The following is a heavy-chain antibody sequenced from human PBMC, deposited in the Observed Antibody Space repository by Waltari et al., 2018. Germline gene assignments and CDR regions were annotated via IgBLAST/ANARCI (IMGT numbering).Heavy chain of an antibody. Sequence: QVQLVQSGTEVKKPGASVKVSCQASGYSFTAYHLHWVRQAPGQGLEWLGWINPKNEDTSYAQNFLGRVTMTRDTAINTVYMDLSGLRSDDTAVFYCARDPGPIVGAPDYWGQGTLVTVSS. V-gene: IGHV1-2*02. D-gene: IGHD1-26*01. CDR1: GYSFTAYH. CDR3: ARDPGPIVGAPDY. CDR2: INPKNEDT. J-gene: IGHJ4*02.